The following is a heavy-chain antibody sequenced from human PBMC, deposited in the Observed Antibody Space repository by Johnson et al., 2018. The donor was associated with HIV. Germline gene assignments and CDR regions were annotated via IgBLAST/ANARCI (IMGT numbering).Heavy chain of an antibody. D-gene: IGHD6-13*01. CDR1: GFTFSSYW. V-gene: IGHV3-7*03. CDR3: AKGGGQQLAHAFDI. CDR2: IKQDGSEK. J-gene: IGHJ3*02. Sequence: VQLVESGGGLVQPGGSLRLSCAASGFTFSSYWMSWVRQAPGKGLEWVANIKQDGSEKYYADSVKGRFTISRDNAKNSLYLQMNSLRAEDTALYYCAKGGGQQLAHAFDIWGQGTMVTVSS.